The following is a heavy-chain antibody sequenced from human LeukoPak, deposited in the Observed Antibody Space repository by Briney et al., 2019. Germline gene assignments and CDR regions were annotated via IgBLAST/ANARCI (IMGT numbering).Heavy chain of an antibody. D-gene: IGHD3-22*01. CDR1: GYTFIDYY. V-gene: IGHV1-2*02. J-gene: IGHJ6*03. CDR2: INPNSGGT. Sequence: GASVKVSCKASGYTFIDYYMHWVRQALGQGLEWMGWINPNSGGTNYAQKFQGRVTMTRDTSISTAYMELSRLRSDDTAVYYCARSSGYYSSLFYMHVWGKGTTVTVSS. CDR3: ARSSGYYSSLFYMHV.